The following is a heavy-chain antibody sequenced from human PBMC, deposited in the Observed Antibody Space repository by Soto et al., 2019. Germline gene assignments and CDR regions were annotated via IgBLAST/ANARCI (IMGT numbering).Heavy chain of an antibody. V-gene: IGHV3-9*01. D-gene: IGHD4-17*01. J-gene: IGHJ4*02. CDR2: ISWNSGSI. CDR3: ARGLYGDYDLDY. CDR1: GFTFDDYA. Sequence: PGGSLRLSCAASGFTFDDYAMHWVRQAPGKGLEWVSGISWNSGSIGYADSVKGRFTISRDNAKNSLYLQMNSLRAEDTALYYCARGLYGDYDLDYWGQGTLVTVSS.